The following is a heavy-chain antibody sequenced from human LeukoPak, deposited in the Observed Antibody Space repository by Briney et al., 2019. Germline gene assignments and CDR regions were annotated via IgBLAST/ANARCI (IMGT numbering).Heavy chain of an antibody. Sequence: GGSLRPSCAASGITFSSHWMHWVRQAPGKGLVWVAHISRDGSSTTYADSVKARFTISTDNAKNPPYLQMNSLRAEDTTVYYCRRDIYTGTNWYMGQGCFDPGGKGNRVSVSS. J-gene: IGHJ5*02. CDR1: GITFSSHW. D-gene: IGHD6-13*01. CDR2: ISRDGSST. V-gene: IGHV3-74*01. CDR3: RRDIYTGTNWYMGQGCFDP.